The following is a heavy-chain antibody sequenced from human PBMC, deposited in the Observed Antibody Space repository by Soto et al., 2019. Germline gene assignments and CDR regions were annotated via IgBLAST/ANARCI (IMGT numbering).Heavy chain of an antibody. D-gene: IGHD4-17*01. V-gene: IGHV3-7*01. CDR3: ARVNFHGDYALDY. CDR1: GFTFSSYW. J-gene: IGHJ4*02. CDR2: IKEDGSEK. Sequence: GGSLRLSCAASGFTFSSYWMSWVRQAPGKGLEWVANIKEDGSEKYYVDSVKGRFTISRDNAKNSLYLQMNSLRAEDTSVYNCARVNFHGDYALDYWGQGTLVTVSS.